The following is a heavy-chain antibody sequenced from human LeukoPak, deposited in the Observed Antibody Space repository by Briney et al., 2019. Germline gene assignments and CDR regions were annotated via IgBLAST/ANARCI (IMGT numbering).Heavy chain of an antibody. Sequence: ASVKVSCKASGYTFTGYYMHWVRQAPGQGLEWMGWINPNSGGTNYAQKFQGRVTMTRDTSISTAYMELSRLRSDDTAVYYCARVQGYCSGGSCYGNDYWGQGTLVTVSS. CDR1: GYTFTGYY. J-gene: IGHJ4*02. CDR3: ARVQGYCSGGSCYGNDY. CDR2: INPNSGGT. V-gene: IGHV1-2*02. D-gene: IGHD2-15*01.